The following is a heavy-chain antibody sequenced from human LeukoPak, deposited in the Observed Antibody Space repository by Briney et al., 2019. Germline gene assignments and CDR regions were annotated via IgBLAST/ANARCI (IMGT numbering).Heavy chain of an antibody. D-gene: IGHD3-22*01. Sequence: SETLPLTCAVYGGSFSGYYWSWIRQPPGKGLEWIGEINHSGSTNYNPSLKSRVTISVDTSKNQFSLKPSSVTAADTAVYYCARGDYYDSSGTEYYVDYWGQGTLVTVSS. CDR3: ARGDYYDSSGTEYYVDY. J-gene: IGHJ4*02. CDR1: GGSFSGYY. CDR2: INHSGST. V-gene: IGHV4-34*01.